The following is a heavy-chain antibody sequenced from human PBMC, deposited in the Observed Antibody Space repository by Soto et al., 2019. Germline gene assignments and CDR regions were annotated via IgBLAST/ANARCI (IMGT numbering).Heavy chain of an antibody. J-gene: IGHJ6*02. Sequence: QAQLVQSGAEVRKPGASVKVSCKASGYTFTTYDINWVRQAPGQGLEWLGWMDPNSGSTGYAQNFQGRITMTRNISRNTAHMELSSLQADDTAVYYCARERKFEFLRKGLDVWGQGTTVNVSS. CDR2: MDPNSGST. CDR3: ARERKFEFLRKGLDV. D-gene: IGHD3-3*01. V-gene: IGHV1-8*01. CDR1: GYTFTTYD.